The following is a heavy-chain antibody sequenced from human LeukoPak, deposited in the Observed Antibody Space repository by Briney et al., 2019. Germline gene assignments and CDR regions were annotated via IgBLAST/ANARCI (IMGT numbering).Heavy chain of an antibody. CDR2: IYYSGIT. CDR1: GGSISSQY. Sequence: PSETLSLTCTVSGGSISSQYWSLIRQPPGKGLEWIGYIYYSGITKYSPSLKSRVTISVDTSKNQFSLRLTSVTAADTAVYYCARTSYHHNSGDYGWYFDYWGQGTLVTVSA. V-gene: IGHV4-59*11. CDR3: ARTSYHHNSGDYGWYFDY. J-gene: IGHJ4*02. D-gene: IGHD3-10*01.